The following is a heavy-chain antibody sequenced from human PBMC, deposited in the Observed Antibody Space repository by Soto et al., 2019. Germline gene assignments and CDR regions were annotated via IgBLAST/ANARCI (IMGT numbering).Heavy chain of an antibody. D-gene: IGHD2-15*01. V-gene: IGHV1-69*01. J-gene: IGHJ6*02. CDR1: GGTFSSYA. CDR2: IIPIFGTA. Sequence: QVQLVQSGAEVKKPGSSVKVSCKASGGTFSSYAISWVRQAPGQGLEWMGGIIPIFGTANYAQKFPGRVTITADESTSTAYMELSSLRTEDTAVYYCARGGGVVVVAAPNYYYGMDVWGQGTTVTVSS. CDR3: ARGGGVVVVAAPNYYYGMDV.